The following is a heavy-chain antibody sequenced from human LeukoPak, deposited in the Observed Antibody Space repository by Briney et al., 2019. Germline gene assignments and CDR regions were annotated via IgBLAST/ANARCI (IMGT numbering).Heavy chain of an antibody. D-gene: IGHD3-22*01. CDR3: ARGGYYDTPNWFDP. CDR1: GFTFSSYA. V-gene: IGHV3-30*04. CDR2: ISYDGSNK. Sequence: GGSLRLSCAASGFTFSSYAMHWVRQAPGKGLEWVAVISYDGSNKYYADSVKGRFTISRDNSKNTLYLQMNSLRAEDTAVYYCARGGYYDTPNWFDPWGQGTLVTVSS. J-gene: IGHJ5*02.